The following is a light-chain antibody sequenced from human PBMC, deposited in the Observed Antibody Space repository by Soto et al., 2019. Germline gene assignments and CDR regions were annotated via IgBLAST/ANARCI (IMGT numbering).Light chain of an antibody. V-gene: IGLV3-9*01. J-gene: IGLJ1*01. Sequence: SYELTQTLSESVALGQTARITCGGNNIGSKNVHWYQQKPGQAPVLVIYRDSNRPSGIPERFSGSNSGNTATLTISRAQAGDEADYYCQVWDSSTYVFGTGTKVTVL. CDR2: RDS. CDR3: QVWDSSTYV. CDR1: NIGSKN.